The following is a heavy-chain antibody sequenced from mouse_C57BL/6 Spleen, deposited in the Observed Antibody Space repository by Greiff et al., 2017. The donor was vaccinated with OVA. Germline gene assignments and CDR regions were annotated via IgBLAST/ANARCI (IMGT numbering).Heavy chain of an antibody. D-gene: IGHD2-2*01. J-gene: IGHJ3*01. CDR1: GFTFSSYT. V-gene: IGHV5-9*01. CDR2: ISGGGGNT. Sequence: EVKVVESGGGLVKPGGSLKLSCAASGFTFSSYTMSWVRQTPEKRLEWVATISGGGGNTYYPDSVKGRFTISRDNAKNTLYLQMSSLRSEDTALYYCARQGGYDGFRGFAYWGQGTLVTVSA. CDR3: ARQGGYDGFRGFAY.